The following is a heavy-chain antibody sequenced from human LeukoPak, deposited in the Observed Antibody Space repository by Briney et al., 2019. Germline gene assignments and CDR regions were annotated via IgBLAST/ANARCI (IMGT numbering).Heavy chain of an antibody. CDR3: EICLLTGYYFDY. CDR2: INPNSGGT. D-gene: IGHD3-16*01. CDR1: GYTFTGYY. Sequence: ASVKVSCKASGYTFTGYYMHWVRQAPGQGLEWMGWINPNSGGTNYAQKFQGRVTMTRDTSISTAYMELSRLRSDDTAVYYCEICLLTGYYFDYWGQGTLVTVSS. V-gene: IGHV1-2*02. J-gene: IGHJ4*02.